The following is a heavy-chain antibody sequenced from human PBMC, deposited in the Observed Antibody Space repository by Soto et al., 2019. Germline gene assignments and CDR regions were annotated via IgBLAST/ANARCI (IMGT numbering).Heavy chain of an antibody. Sequence: QVQLQQWGAGLLKPSETLSLTCAVYGGSFSGHYWNWIRQPPGKGLEWIAEINHSGTTKYNPSLKSRVTISVDTSKNQFSLNLRSVTAADTAVYYCPRGQYRRDYWGQGTLVTVSS. CDR3: PRGQYRRDY. J-gene: IGHJ4*02. V-gene: IGHV4-34*01. CDR1: GGSFSGHY. CDR2: INHSGTT. D-gene: IGHD3-16*02.